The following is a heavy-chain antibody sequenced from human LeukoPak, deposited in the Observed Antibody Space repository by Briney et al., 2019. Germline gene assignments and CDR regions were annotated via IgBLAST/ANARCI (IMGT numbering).Heavy chain of an antibody. D-gene: IGHD5-12*01. CDR2: ISGYNGNT. CDR3: ATHSPEWRYSGYYNYYYIDV. V-gene: IGHV1-18*01. Sequence: ASVKVSCKASGYIFTNFGISWVRQARGQGLEWMGWISGYNGNTKYVQKFQGRVTMTTDTSTSTAYMELSSLRSEDTAVYYCATHSPEWRYSGYYNYYYIDVWGKGTTVTVSS. J-gene: IGHJ6*03. CDR1: GYIFTNFG.